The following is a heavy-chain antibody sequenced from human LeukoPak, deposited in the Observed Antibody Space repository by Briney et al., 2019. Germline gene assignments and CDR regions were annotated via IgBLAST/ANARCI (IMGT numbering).Heavy chain of an antibody. Sequence: SETLSLTCAVYGGSFSGYYWSWIRQPPGKGLEWIGEINHSGSTNYNPSLKSRVTISVDTSKNQFSLKLSSVTAADTAVYYCARARRYYYDSSGYYLGYRGQGTLVTVSS. D-gene: IGHD3-22*01. V-gene: IGHV4-34*01. CDR1: GGSFSGYY. CDR3: ARARRYYYDSSGYYLGY. CDR2: INHSGST. J-gene: IGHJ4*02.